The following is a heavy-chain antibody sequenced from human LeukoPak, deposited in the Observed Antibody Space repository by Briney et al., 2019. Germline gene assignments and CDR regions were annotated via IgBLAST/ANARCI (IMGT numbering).Heavy chain of an antibody. Sequence: ASVKVSCKPSGYIFTSNSISWVRQTPGQGLEWMGWISTFNGYTNYAKNLQGRVTMTRDTSTRTVYMEIRNMRSDDTAVYYCARGEFYYDLWGKGTLVTVSS. CDR3: ARGEFYYDL. V-gene: IGHV1-18*04. D-gene: IGHD3-16*01. CDR1: GYIFTSNS. J-gene: IGHJ4*02. CDR2: ISTFNGYT.